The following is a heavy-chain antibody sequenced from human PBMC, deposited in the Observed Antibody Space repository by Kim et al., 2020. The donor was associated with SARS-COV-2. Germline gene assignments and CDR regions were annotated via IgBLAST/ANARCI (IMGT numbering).Heavy chain of an antibody. Sequence: GGSLRLSCAASGFSFGTYWMTWVRQAPGKGLEWVANIKQDGTEKYYVDSVKGRFTISRDNARNSLYLQMNSLRAEDTAVYYCASDPGSYYLVYWGQGTLVTVSS. J-gene: IGHJ4*02. CDR3: ASDPGSYYLVY. V-gene: IGHV3-7*01. D-gene: IGHD3-10*01. CDR2: IKQDGTEK. CDR1: GFSFGTYW.